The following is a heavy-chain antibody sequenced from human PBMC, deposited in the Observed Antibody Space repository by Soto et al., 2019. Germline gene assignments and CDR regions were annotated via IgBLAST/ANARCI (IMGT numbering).Heavy chain of an antibody. CDR1: GFTFSSYP. D-gene: IGHD3-10*01. CDR3: ARAGIWFGDPSHLFDY. CDR2: ISYDGSNK. Sequence: QVQLVESGGGVVQPGRSLRLSCAASGFTFSSYPMHWVRQAPGKGLEWVAVISYDGSNKYYADSVKGRFTISRDTSKNXLYLQVNSLRAEDTAVYFCARAGIWFGDPSHLFDYWGQGTLVTVSS. V-gene: IGHV3-30-3*01. J-gene: IGHJ4*02.